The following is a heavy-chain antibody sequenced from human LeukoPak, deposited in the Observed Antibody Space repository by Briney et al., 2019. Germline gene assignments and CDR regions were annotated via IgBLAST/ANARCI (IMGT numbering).Heavy chain of an antibody. Sequence: WASVKVSCKASGGTFSSYAISWVRQAPGQGLEWMGGIIPIFGTANYAQKFQGRVTITADESTSTAYMELSSLRSEDTAVYYCARGQRWLQSPPFDYWGQGTLVTVSS. D-gene: IGHD5-24*01. CDR3: ARGQRWLQSPPFDY. V-gene: IGHV1-69*13. J-gene: IGHJ4*02. CDR2: IIPIFGTA. CDR1: GGTFSSYA.